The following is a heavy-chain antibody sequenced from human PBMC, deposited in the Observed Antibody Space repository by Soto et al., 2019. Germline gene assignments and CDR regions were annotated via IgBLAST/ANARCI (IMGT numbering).Heavy chain of an antibody. CDR1: GYTFTSYG. J-gene: IGHJ5*02. Sequence: QVQLVQSGAEVKKPGASVKVSCKASGYTFTSYGISWVRQAPGQGLEWMGWISAYNGNTNYAQKLQGRFTMTTDASTSTAYLELRSLRADDTDVYYCAREPIVVADTGHWFDPWGQGTLVTVSS. D-gene: IGHD6-19*01. V-gene: IGHV1-18*01. CDR2: ISAYNGNT. CDR3: AREPIVVADTGHWFDP.